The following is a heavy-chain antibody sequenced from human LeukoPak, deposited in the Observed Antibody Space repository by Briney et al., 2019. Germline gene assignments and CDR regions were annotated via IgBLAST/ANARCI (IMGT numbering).Heavy chain of an antibody. CDR1: GYTFTSYG. Sequence: ASVKVSCKTSGYTFTSYGLSWVRQDPGQGLEWMGWISVYSGNTNYAQKFQGRVTMTTDTSTSTAYMDLRSLRSDDTAVYYCARDSRYCSGGSCYFYVFDYWGQGTLVTVSS. CDR3: ARDSRYCSGGSCYFYVFDY. J-gene: IGHJ4*02. CDR2: ISVYSGNT. V-gene: IGHV1-18*04. D-gene: IGHD2-15*01.